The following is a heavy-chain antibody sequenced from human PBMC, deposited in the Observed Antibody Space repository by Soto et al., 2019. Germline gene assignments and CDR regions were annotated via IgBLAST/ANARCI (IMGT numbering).Heavy chain of an antibody. D-gene: IGHD4-17*01. CDR1: GFTFSGSA. V-gene: IGHV3-73*01. Sequence: EVQLVESGGGVVQPGGSLKLPCAVSGFTFSGSAMHWVRQASGKGLEWVGRIRSKSNSYATAYAASVKGRFTISRDESKNTAYLQMNSLKTEDTAVYYCTRGYGDYVRDYWGQGTLVTVSS. J-gene: IGHJ4*02. CDR3: TRGYGDYVRDY. CDR2: IRSKSNSYAT.